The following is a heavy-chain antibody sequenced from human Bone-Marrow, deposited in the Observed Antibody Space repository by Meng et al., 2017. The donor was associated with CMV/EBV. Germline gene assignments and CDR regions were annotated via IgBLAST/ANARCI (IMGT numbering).Heavy chain of an antibody. CDR1: GGSFSGYY. D-gene: IGHD2-15*01. CDR2: INHSGST. V-gene: IGHV4-34*01. Sequence: SQTLSLTCAVYGGSFSGYYWSWIRQPPGKGLEWIGEINHSGSTNYNPSLKSRVTISVDTSKNQFSLKLSSVTAADTAVYYCARGRFCSGGSCYDYFDYWGQRPLVTVAS. CDR3: ARGRFCSGGSCYDYFDY. J-gene: IGHJ4*02.